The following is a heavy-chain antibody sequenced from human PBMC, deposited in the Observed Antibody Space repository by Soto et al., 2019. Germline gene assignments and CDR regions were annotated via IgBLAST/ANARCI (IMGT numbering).Heavy chain of an antibody. Sequence: GKGLEWIGEINNSGSTNYNPSLKSQVTMSVDTSKNQFSLKLSSVTAADTAVYYCARDTMPVQSWGQGTLVTVSS. V-gene: IGHV4-34*13. D-gene: IGHD2-2*01. CDR2: INNSGST. CDR3: ARDTMPVQS. J-gene: IGHJ4*02.